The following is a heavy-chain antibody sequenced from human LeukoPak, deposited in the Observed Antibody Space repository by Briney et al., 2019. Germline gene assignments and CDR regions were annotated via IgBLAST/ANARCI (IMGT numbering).Heavy chain of an antibody. D-gene: IGHD3-10*01. CDR2: IYYSGST. CDR3: ARARGPTMVRGVRRTHNWFDP. CDR1: GGSISSYY. V-gene: IGHV4-59*12. Sequence: SETLSLTCTVSGGSISSYYWSWIRQPPGKGLEWIGYIYYSGSTNYNPSLKSRVTISVDTSKNQFSLKLSSVTAADTAVYYCARARGPTMVRGVRRTHNWFDPWGQGTLVTVSS. J-gene: IGHJ5*02.